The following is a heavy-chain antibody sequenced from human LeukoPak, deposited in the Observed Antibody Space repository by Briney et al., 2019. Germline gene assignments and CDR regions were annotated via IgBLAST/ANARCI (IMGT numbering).Heavy chain of an antibody. CDR3: AKDWGMDV. J-gene: IGHJ6*02. CDR1: GFTFSSYG. Sequence: GRSLRLSCAASGFTFSSYGMHWVRQAPGKGLEWVAVISYDGSNKYYADSVKGRFTISRDNSKNTLYLQVNSLRAEDTAVYYCAKDWGMDVWGQGTTVTVPS. CDR2: ISYDGSNK. V-gene: IGHV3-30*18.